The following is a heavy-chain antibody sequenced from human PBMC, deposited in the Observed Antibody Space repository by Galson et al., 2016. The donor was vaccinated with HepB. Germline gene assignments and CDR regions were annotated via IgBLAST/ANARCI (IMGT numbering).Heavy chain of an antibody. J-gene: IGHJ4*02. CDR3: AGGKLATGWGY. D-gene: IGHD4-23*01. CDR1: GGSIITNRW. CDR2: IYRSGTA. Sequence: ETLSLTCTVSGGSIITNRWWNWVRQAPGKGLEWIGEIYRSGTANYNPSLKSRFVISLDKSKNQFSLTVNSVTAADTAVYYCAGGKLATGWGYWGQGTLVIVSS. V-gene: IGHV4-4*02.